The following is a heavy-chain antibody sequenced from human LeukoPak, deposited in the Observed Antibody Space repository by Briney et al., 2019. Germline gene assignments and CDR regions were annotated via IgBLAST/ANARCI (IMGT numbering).Heavy chain of an antibody. J-gene: IGHJ4*02. CDR2: ISWNSGSI. V-gene: IGHV3-9*01. D-gene: IGHD4-17*01. Sequence: PGRSLRLSCAASGFTFDDYAMPWVRQAPGKGLEWVSGISWNSGSIAYADSVKGRFTISRDNAKNSLYLQMNSLRAEDAALYYCAKDTARGSTTVATLDYWGQGTLVTVSS. CDR3: AKDTARGSTTVATLDY. CDR1: GFTFDDYA.